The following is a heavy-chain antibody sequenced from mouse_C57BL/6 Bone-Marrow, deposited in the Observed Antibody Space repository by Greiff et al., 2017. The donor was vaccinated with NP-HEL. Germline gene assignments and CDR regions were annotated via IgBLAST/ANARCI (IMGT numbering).Heavy chain of an antibody. Sequence: VQGVESGPGLVAPSQSLSITCTVSGFSLTSYAISWVRQPPGKGLEWLGVIWTGGGTNYNSALKSRLSISKDNSKSQVFLKMNSLQTDDTARYYCARVCPLYYYAMDYWGRGTSVTVSS. CDR3: ARVCPLYYYAMDY. D-gene: IGHD6-5*01. CDR1: GFSLTSYA. J-gene: IGHJ4*01. CDR2: IWTGGGT. V-gene: IGHV2-9-1*01.